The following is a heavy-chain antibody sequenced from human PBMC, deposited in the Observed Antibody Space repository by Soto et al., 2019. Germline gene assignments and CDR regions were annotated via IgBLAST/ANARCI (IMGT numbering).Heavy chain of an antibody. D-gene: IGHD6-19*01. J-gene: IGHJ5*02. V-gene: IGHV4-31*03. Sequence: SETLSLTCTVSGGSISSGGYYWSWIRQHPGKGLEWIGYIYYSGSTYYNPSLKSRVTISVDTSKTQFSLKLSSVTAADTAVYYCARVVWQVGMNWFDPWGQGTLVTVSS. CDR2: IYYSGST. CDR3: ARVVWQVGMNWFDP. CDR1: GGSISSGGYY.